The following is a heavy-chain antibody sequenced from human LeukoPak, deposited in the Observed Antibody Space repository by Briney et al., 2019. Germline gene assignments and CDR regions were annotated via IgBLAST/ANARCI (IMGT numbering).Heavy chain of an antibody. Sequence: SETLSLTCTVSGGSISSDYWSWIRQPPGKGLEWIGYIYFSGSTNYNPSLKSRVTISVDTSKNQFSLKLSSVTAADTAVYYCARNLAGHFGGFYFDDWGQGTLVTVSS. CDR1: GGSISSDY. J-gene: IGHJ4*02. CDR2: IYFSGST. CDR3: ARNLAGHFGGFYFDD. D-gene: IGHD2-21*01. V-gene: IGHV4-59*12.